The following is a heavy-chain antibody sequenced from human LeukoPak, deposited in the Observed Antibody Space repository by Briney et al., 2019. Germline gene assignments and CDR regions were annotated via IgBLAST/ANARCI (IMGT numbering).Heavy chain of an antibody. D-gene: IGHD6-13*01. J-gene: IGHJ4*02. CDR2: IKQDGSEK. CDR3: AKGSLGSWYYFDY. Sequence: GESLRLSCAASGFTFSSYWMGWVRQAPGKGLEWVANIKQDGSEKYYVDSVKGRFTIFRDNSKNTLYLQMNSLRAEDTAVYYCAKGSLGSWYYFDYWGQGTLVTVSS. V-gene: IGHV3-7*03. CDR1: GFTFSSYW.